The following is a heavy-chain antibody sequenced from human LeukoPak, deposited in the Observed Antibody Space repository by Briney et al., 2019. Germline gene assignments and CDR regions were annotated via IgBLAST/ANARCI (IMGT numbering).Heavy chain of an antibody. V-gene: IGHV3-64*01. D-gene: IGHD1-26*01. J-gene: IGHJ4*02. Sequence: GGSLRLSCAGSGFSFSTYALHWVRPAPGKGLEYVSGISSNGGYIYYSNSVKGRFTISRDNSKNTVYLQMGSLRAEDMAVYYCARGRKSGTYKYYFDYWGQGTLVTVSS. CDR2: ISSNGGYI. CDR1: GFSFSTYA. CDR3: ARGRKSGTYKYYFDY.